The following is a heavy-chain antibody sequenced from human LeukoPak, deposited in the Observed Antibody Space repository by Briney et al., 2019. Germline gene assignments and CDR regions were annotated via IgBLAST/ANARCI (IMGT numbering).Heavy chain of an antibody. J-gene: IGHJ3*02. V-gene: IGHV3-15*01. CDR2: SKSKTDGGTT. CDR1: GFTFSNAW. Sequence: GGSLTLTCAASGFTFSNAWMSWLRQAPGTALERDGRSKSKTDGGTTDYAAPVKGRFTISRDDSKNTLCLQMSRLKTEETAVYYCQVRGVTLAFDIWGQGTMVTVSS. CDR3: QVRGVTLAFDI. D-gene: IGHD3-10*01.